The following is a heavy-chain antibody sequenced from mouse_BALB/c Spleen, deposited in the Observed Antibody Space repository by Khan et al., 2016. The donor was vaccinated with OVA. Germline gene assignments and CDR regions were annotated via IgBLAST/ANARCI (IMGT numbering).Heavy chain of an antibody. J-gene: IGHJ3*01. CDR2: ISSVAYSI. Sequence: EVELVESGGGLVQPGGSRKLSCAASGFTFIDYGMAWVRQTPGKGPEWIAFISSVAYSIYYADTVTGRVTISRENAKNTLYLEMSSLRSYDTAMYYCARGGFAYWGQGTLVTVSA. CDR3: ARGGFAY. CDR1: GFTFIDYG. V-gene: IGHV5-15*02.